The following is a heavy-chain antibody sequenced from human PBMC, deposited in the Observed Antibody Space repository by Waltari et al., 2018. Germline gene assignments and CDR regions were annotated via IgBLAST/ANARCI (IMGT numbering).Heavy chain of an antibody. J-gene: IGHJ4*02. Sequence: QVXXXQSGAEVKKXGXPVKVPCKASGGPSSSXXLXWVRQAPGXGLKWXXXIXPXFGTAXYAXXXXXRVXIXAXKSTXTAXMXLXSLRSEDXXVXYCAXVDXXSSGYYFXYWGQXTXXXXXS. CDR1: GGPSSSXX. V-gene: IGHV1-69*08. CDR2: IXPXFGTA. CDR3: AXVDXXSSGYYFXY. D-gene: IGHD3-22*01.